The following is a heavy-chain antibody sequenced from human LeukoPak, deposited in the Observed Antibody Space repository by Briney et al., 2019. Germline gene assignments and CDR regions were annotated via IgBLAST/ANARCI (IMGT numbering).Heavy chain of an antibody. J-gene: IGHJ5*02. CDR3: ARREPAALNWFDP. D-gene: IGHD2-2*01. CDR1: GYIFTSYW. Sequence: GEPLKISCKGSGYIFTSYWIGWVRQMPGKGLEWMGIIYPGDSDTRYSPSFQGQVTISADKSISTAYLQWSSLKASDTAMYYCARREPAALNWFDPWGQGTLVTVSS. V-gene: IGHV5-51*01. CDR2: IYPGDSDT.